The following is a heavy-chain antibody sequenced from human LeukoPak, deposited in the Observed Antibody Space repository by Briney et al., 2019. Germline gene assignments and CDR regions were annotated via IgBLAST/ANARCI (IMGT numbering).Heavy chain of an antibody. Sequence: AETLSLTCAVSGDSISSRNWWSWLRQPPGKGLEWMGEIHYSGRTNYNPSLKSRVTISVDNSKNQFSLKLSSVTAADTAVYYCARIRGFGADYYYSYMDVWGKGTPVTVSS. V-gene: IGHV4-4*02. D-gene: IGHD3-10*01. CDR1: GDSISSRNW. CDR2: IHYSGRT. CDR3: ARIRGFGADYYYSYMDV. J-gene: IGHJ6*03.